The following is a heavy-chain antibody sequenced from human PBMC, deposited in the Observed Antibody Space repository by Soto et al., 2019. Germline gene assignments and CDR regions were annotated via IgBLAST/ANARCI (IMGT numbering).Heavy chain of an antibody. J-gene: IGHJ6*03. CDR1: GFTFSNAW. Sequence: GGSLRLSCAASGFTFSNAWMSWVRQAPGKGLEWVGRIKSKTDGGTTDYAAPVKGRFTISREDSKNQLYLQMNSLKTEDKAVYYCTTDLEYCGGDCYSGPDYYYYYMDVWGKGTTVTVSS. CDR2: IKSKTDGGTT. CDR3: TTDLEYCGGDCYSGPDYYYYYMDV. V-gene: IGHV3-15*01. D-gene: IGHD2-21*01.